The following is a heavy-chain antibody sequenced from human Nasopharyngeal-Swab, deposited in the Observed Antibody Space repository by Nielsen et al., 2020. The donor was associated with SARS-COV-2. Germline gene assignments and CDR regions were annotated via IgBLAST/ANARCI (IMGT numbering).Heavy chain of an antibody. V-gene: IGHV3-30*02. D-gene: IGHD3-22*01. CDR2: IWYDGSNK. J-gene: IGHJ3*02. Sequence: GESLKISCAASGFTFSTYAMHWVRQAPGKGLEWVTFIWYDGSNKEYADAEKGRFTISRDNSKNTVFLQMNSLRVEDTAVYYCATDAPGSGFALDTWGQGTMVTVLS. CDR1: GFTFSTYA. CDR3: ATDAPGSGFALDT.